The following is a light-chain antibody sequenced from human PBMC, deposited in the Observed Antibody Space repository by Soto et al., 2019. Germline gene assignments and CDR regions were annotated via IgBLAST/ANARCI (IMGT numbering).Light chain of an antibody. CDR1: SSNIGNNY. CDR2: DNN. J-gene: IGLJ7*01. V-gene: IGLV1-51*01. CDR3: GTWDSSLSAAV. Sequence: QSVLTQPPSVSAAPGQKVNISCSGSSSNIGNNYVSWYQQLPGTAPKLLIYDNNKRPSGIPDRFSGSKSGTSATLCITGLQTGDEADYYCGTWDSSLSAAVFGGGTQLTVL.